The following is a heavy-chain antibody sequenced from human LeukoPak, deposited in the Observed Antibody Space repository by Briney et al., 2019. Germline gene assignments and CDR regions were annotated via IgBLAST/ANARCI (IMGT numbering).Heavy chain of an antibody. V-gene: IGHV4-59*01. CDR1: GGSISSFY. J-gene: IGHJ4*02. D-gene: IGHD5-24*01. CDR2: IYYSRST. Sequence: SETLSLTCTVSGGSISSFYWSWIRQPPGKGLEWIGHIYYSRSTNYNPSLKSRVTMSIDTSKNQFSLKLTSVTAADTAVYYCARGSWAPAMATPPPDFDYWGQGTLVTVSS. CDR3: ARGSWAPAMATPPPDFDY.